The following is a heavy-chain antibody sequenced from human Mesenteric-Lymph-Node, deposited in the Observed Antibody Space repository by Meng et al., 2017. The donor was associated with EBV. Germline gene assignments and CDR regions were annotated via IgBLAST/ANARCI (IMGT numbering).Heavy chain of an antibody. CDR3: AHSFTTSGNWFDY. J-gene: IGHJ5*01. D-gene: IGHD2/OR15-2a*01. CDR1: GFSIGTTGVA. V-gene: IGHV2-5*02. Sequence: QITFKESGPTLMRPTQPLTLTCTLSGFSIGTTGVAVGWIRQPPGQALEWLALIYWDGEKHYSPSLKSRLTITKDTSKNQVILTMTKIYPVDTATYYCAHSFTTSGNWFDYWGQGALVTVSS. CDR2: IYWDGEK.